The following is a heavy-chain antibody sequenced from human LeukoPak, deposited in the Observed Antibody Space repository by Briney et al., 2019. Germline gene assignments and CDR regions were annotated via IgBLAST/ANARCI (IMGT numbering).Heavy chain of an antibody. CDR3: ARVASSTVTLYYFDY. V-gene: IGHV3-30-3*01. Sequence: GGSLRLSCAASGFTFSSYAMHWVRQAPGKGLEWVAVISYDGSNKYYADSVKGRFTISRDNSKNTPYLQMNSLRAEDTAVYYCARVASSTVTLYYFDYWGQGTLVTVSS. J-gene: IGHJ4*02. D-gene: IGHD4-17*01. CDR2: ISYDGSNK. CDR1: GFTFSSYA.